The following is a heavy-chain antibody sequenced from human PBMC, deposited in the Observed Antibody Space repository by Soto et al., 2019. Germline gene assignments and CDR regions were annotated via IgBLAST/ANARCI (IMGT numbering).Heavy chain of an antibody. J-gene: IGHJ3*02. CDR3: ARDTVTTPRDAFDI. V-gene: IGHV3-30*14. CDR1: GFTFSSYA. Sequence: QVQLVESGGGVVQPGRSLRLSCAASGFTFSSYAMHWVRQAPGKGLEWVAVISYDGSNKYYADSVKGRFTISRDNSKNTLYLQMNSLKAEDTAVYYCARDTVTTPRDAFDIWGQGTMVTVSS. CDR2: ISYDGSNK. D-gene: IGHD4-17*01.